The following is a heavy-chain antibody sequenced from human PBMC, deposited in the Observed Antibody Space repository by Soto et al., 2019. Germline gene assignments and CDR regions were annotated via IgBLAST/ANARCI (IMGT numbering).Heavy chain of an antibody. Sequence: QVQLVESGGGVVQPGKSLRLSCATSGFTFRFYDMHWVRQAPGKGLEWLAVISRDGNNKDYGDSVKGRFTISRDNSKNTLFLQMNSLRDEDSAVYFCAKGYEVSPPVASAWYSNYFYGVDVWGRGTTVTVSS. CDR1: GFTFRFYD. V-gene: IGHV3-30*18. J-gene: IGHJ6*02. D-gene: IGHD6-19*01. CDR3: AKGYEVSPPVASAWYSNYFYGVDV. CDR2: ISRDGNNK.